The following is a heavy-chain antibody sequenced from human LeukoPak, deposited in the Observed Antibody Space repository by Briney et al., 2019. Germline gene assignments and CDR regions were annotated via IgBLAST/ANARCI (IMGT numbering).Heavy chain of an antibody. Sequence: SETLSLTCTVSGGSINNYYWSWIRQPPGKELEWIGYISYSGNTDSNPSLKSRVTISVDTSKNQFSLKLSSVTAADTAVYYCARHTTHGDYNPNDYWGQGTLVTVSS. CDR3: ARHTTHGDYNPNDY. CDR2: ISYSGNT. CDR1: GGSINNYY. J-gene: IGHJ4*02. D-gene: IGHD3-16*01. V-gene: IGHV4-59*08.